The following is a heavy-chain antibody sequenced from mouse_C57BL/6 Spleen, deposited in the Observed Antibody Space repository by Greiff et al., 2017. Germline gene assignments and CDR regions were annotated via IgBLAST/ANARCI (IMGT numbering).Heavy chain of an antibody. CDR2: INPGSGGT. CDR3: ARSTTVVATGAY. Sequence: VQLQQSGAELVRPGTSVKVSCKASGYAFTNYLIEWVKQRPGQGLEWIGVINPGSGGTNYNEKFKGKATLTADKSSSTAYMQLSSLTAEDSAVYYCARSTTVVATGAYWGQGTLVTVSA. J-gene: IGHJ3*01. CDR1: GYAFTNYL. V-gene: IGHV1-54*01. D-gene: IGHD1-1*01.